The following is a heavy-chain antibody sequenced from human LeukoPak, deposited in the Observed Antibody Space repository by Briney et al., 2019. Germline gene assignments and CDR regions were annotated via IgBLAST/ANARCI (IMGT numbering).Heavy chain of an antibody. Sequence: SETLSLTCAVYGGSFSGYYWSWIRQPPGKGLEWIGEINHSGSTNYNPSLKSRVTISVDTSKNQFSLKLSSVTAADTAVYHCARGPYSSGWYTPERDPGLLGYWGQGTLVTVSS. J-gene: IGHJ4*02. CDR1: GGSFSGYY. CDR3: ARGPYSSGWYTPERDPGLLGY. CDR2: INHSGST. V-gene: IGHV4-34*01. D-gene: IGHD6-19*01.